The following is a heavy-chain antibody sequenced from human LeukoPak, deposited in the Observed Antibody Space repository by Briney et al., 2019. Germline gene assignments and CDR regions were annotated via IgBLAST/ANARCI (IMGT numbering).Heavy chain of an antibody. Sequence: PSETLSLTCTVSGVSLDSYHWSWIRQPAGKGLGVFGTFYISDTTTYTPSLNSRVTMSVDTSKNQFSLMLTSVTAADTDVYFCARSSTNGWYYFDSWGQGTLVTVSS. D-gene: IGHD6-19*01. V-gene: IGHV4-4*07. CDR3: ARSSTNGWYYFDS. J-gene: IGHJ4*02. CDR2: FYISDTT. CDR1: GVSLDSYH.